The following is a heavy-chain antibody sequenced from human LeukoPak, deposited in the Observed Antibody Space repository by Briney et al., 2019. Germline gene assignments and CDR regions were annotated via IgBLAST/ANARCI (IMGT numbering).Heavy chain of an antibody. CDR3: VRGTGY. J-gene: IGHJ4*02. V-gene: IGHV3-64D*06. CDR1: GFTFSTNV. CDR2: ISSNGDNT. Sequence: GGSLRLSCSVSGFTFSTNVMHWVRQAPGKGLEYVSAISSNGDNTYYADSVKGRFTISRDNSKNTLYLQMSSLRANDTAVYYCVRGTGYWGQGTLVTVSS.